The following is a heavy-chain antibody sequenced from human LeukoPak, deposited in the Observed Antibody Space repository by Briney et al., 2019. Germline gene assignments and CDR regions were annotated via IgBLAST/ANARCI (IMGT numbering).Heavy chain of an antibody. V-gene: IGHV3-48*03. CDR3: ARGGESVGIFDF. CDR1: GFSFSSYE. CDR2: ISSSGSSI. Sequence: QSGGSLRLSCAASGFSFSSYEMNWVRQAPGKGLEWVSYISSSGSSIYNADSVKGRFTISRDNAKNTLYLQMNSLRAEDTAVYYCARGGESVGIFDFWGQGTLVTVSS. D-gene: IGHD2-21*01. J-gene: IGHJ4*02.